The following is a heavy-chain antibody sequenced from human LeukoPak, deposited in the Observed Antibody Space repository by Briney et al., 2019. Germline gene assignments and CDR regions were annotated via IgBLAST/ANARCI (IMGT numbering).Heavy chain of an antibody. CDR1: GFTFSSYA. D-gene: IGHD3-3*02. CDR3: AKDRIFGVVIPY. Sequence: GGSLRLSXAASGFTFSSYAMSWVRQVPGKGLGWVSAISGSGGSTYYADSVKGRFTISRDNSKNTLYLQMNSLRAEDTAVYYCAKDRIFGVVIPYWGQGTLVTVSS. V-gene: IGHV3-23*01. CDR2: ISGSGGST. J-gene: IGHJ4*02.